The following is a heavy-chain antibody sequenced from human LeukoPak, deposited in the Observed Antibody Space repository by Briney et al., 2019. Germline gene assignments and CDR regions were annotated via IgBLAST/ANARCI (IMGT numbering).Heavy chain of an antibody. CDR3: AKDRVVTAIREYYFDY. CDR1: GFTVSGNY. V-gene: IGHV3-53*01. CDR2: IYSGGST. Sequence: PGGSLRLSCAASGFTVSGNYMSWVRQAPGKGLEWVSVIYSGGSTYYADSVKGRFTISRDNSKNTLYLQMNSLRAEDTAVYYCAKDRVVTAIREYYFDYWGQGTLVTVSS. D-gene: IGHD2-21*02. J-gene: IGHJ4*02.